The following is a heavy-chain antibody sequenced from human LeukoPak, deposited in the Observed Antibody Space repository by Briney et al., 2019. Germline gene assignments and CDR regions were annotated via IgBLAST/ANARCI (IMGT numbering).Heavy chain of an antibody. CDR2: MWFDGSQK. CDR1: GFTFSNYG. CDR3: ARDITGDPPPYYFDY. V-gene: IGHV3-33*01. D-gene: IGHD7-27*01. J-gene: IGHJ4*02. Sequence: QSGGSLRLSCAASGFTFSNYGLHWVRQAPGKGLEWLAVMWFDGSQKYYADSVKGRLTISRDNSKSMLYLQMNSLRAEDTAVYYCARDITGDPPPYYFDYWGQGSLVTVSS.